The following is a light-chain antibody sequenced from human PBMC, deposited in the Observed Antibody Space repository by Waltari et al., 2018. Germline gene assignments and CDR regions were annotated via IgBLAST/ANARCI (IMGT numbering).Light chain of an antibody. J-gene: IGKJ1*01. Sequence: EIMLTQSPGTLSLSPGERATLSCWASQSVGRSLAWYQQKRGQAPRLLIYGASTRATGIPDRFSGSGSGTDFSLTISRLEPEDFAVYYCQHYVRLPVTFGQGTKLEIK. CDR1: QSVGRS. V-gene: IGKV3-20*01. CDR2: GAS. CDR3: QHYVRLPVT.